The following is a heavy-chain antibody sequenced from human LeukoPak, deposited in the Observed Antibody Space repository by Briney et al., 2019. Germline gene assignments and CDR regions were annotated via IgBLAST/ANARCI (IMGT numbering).Heavy chain of an antibody. V-gene: IGHV1-46*01. CDR3: ARDNSVGDNAWWFDP. D-gene: IGHD1-26*01. Sequence: ATVKVSCKASGYTFTSYYMHWVRQAPGQGLEWMGLINPTGGSTGYAQKFQGRVTMTRDMSTSTDYMELSSLRSEDTAIYYCARDNSVGDNAWWFDPWGQGTLVTVSS. CDR1: GYTFTSYY. CDR2: INPTGGST. J-gene: IGHJ5*02.